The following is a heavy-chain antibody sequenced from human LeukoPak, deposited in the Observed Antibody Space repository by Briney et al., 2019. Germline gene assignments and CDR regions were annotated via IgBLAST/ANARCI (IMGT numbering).Heavy chain of an antibody. CDR3: ARHDLRPDHDFFDY. J-gene: IGHJ4*02. D-gene: IGHD1-14*01. V-gene: IGHV5-51*01. CDR1: GFTFTNYW. Sequence: RHGESLKISCSASGFTFTNYWICCVRQMPRRDLEWMGIIYPDDSDTKYSPSLQGQVTMSVDKSTSTAFLQWSSLTASDTATYYCARHDLRPDHDFFDYWGQGTVVTVSS. CDR2: IYPDDSDT.